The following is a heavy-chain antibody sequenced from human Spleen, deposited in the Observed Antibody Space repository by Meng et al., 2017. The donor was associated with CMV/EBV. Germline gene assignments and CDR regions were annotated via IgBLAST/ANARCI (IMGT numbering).Heavy chain of an antibody. CDR2: INQDGSQR. CDR1: GFHFPTYW. V-gene: IGHV3-7*01. J-gene: IGHJ6*02. CDR3: GRDMDV. Sequence: GESLKISCAASGFHFPTYWMSWVRQAPGKALEWVANINQDGSQRNYVDSVTGRFTISRDNAKNSMYLQMNSLRVEDTAVYYCGRDMDVWGQGTTVTVSS.